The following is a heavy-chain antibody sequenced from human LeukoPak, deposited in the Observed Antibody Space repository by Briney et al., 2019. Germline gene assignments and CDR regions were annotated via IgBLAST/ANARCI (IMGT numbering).Heavy chain of an antibody. CDR1: GYTFTGYY. J-gene: IGHJ6*03. CDR3: ARGPYDYVWGSYRYYYYYMDV. V-gene: IGHV1-2*02. D-gene: IGHD3-16*02. Sequence: ASVKVSCKASGYTFTGYYMHWVRQAPGQGLEWMGWINPNSGGTNYAQKFQGRVTMTRNTSISTAYMELSSLRSEDTAVYYCARGPYDYVWGSYRYYYYYMDVWGKGTTVTISS. CDR2: INPNSGGT.